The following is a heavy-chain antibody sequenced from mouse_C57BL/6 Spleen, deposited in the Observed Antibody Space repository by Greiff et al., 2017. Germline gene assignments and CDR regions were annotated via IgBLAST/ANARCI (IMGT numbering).Heavy chain of an antibody. D-gene: IGHD1-1*01. Sequence: QVHVKQSGAELVRPGASVTLSCKASGYTFTDYEMHWVKQTPVHGLEWIGAIDPETGGTAYNQKFKGKAILTADKSSSTAYMELRSLTSEDSAVYYCTGGFTTVVARYFDVWGTGTTVTVSS. J-gene: IGHJ1*03. V-gene: IGHV1-15*01. CDR2: IDPETGGT. CDR1: GYTFTDYE. CDR3: TGGFTTVVARYFDV.